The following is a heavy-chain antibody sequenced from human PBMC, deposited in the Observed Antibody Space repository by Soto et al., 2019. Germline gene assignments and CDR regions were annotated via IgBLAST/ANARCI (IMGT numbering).Heavy chain of an antibody. Sequence: ASVKVSCKASGYTFTSYGISWVRQAPGQGLEWMGWISAYNGNTNYAQKLQGRVTMTKDTSSSTAYMGMRSLRSDDTAVYYCSRDLESYYGSGSSNDAFDIWGQGTMVT. CDR1: GYTFTSYG. CDR3: SRDLESYYGSGSSNDAFDI. V-gene: IGHV1-18*01. CDR2: ISAYNGNT. D-gene: IGHD3-10*01. J-gene: IGHJ3*02.